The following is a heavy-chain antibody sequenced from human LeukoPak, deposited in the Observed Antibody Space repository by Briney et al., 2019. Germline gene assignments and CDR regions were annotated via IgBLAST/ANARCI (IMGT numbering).Heavy chain of an antibody. CDR2: INHSGST. CDR1: GGSFSGYY. J-gene: IGHJ2*01. V-gene: IGHV4-34*01. Sequence: SETLSLTCAVNGGSFSGYYWSWIRQPPGKGLEWIGEINHSGSTNYNPSLKSRVTISVDTSKNQFSLKLSSVTAADTAVYYCARVEYSSSLDYWYFDLWGRGTLVTVSS. CDR3: ARVEYSSSLDYWYFDL. D-gene: IGHD6-6*01.